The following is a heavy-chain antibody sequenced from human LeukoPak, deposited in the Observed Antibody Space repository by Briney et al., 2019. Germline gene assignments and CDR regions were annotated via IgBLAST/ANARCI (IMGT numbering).Heavy chain of an antibody. CDR1: GFTFSSYG. Sequence: GGSLRLSCAASGFTFSSYGMHWVRQAPGKGLEGVAVIWYDGSNKYYADSVKGRFTISRDNSKNTLYLQMNSLRAEDTAVYYCARLKGVATPFDYWGQGTLVTVSS. V-gene: IGHV3-33*01. CDR3: ARLKGVATPFDY. J-gene: IGHJ4*02. D-gene: IGHD5-12*01. CDR2: IWYDGSNK.